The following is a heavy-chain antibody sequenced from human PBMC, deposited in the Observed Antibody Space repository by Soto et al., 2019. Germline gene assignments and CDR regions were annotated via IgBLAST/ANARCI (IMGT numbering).Heavy chain of an antibody. D-gene: IGHD3-10*01. J-gene: IGHJ3*02. CDR3: ARDHGDTMVRGVIFDAFDI. CDR1: GYTFTSYY. Sequence: ASVKVSCKASGYTFTSYYMHWVRQAPGQGLEWMGIINPSGGSTSYAQKFQGRVTMTRDTSTSTVYMELSSLRSEDTAVYYCARDHGDTMVRGVIFDAFDIWGQGTMVTVSS. CDR2: INPSGGST. V-gene: IGHV1-46*01.